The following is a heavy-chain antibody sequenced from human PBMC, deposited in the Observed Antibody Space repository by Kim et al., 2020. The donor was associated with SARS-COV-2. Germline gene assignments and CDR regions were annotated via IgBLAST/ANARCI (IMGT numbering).Heavy chain of an antibody. J-gene: IGHJ6*02. CDR3: AVGCSGGSCHYYYYYGMDV. Sequence: GGSLRLSCAASGFTFSSYEMNWVRQAPGKGLEWVSYISSSGSTIYYADSVKGRFTISRDNAKNSLYLQMNSLRAEDTAVYYCAVGCSGGSCHYYYYYGMDVWGQGTTGTVSS. CDR1: GFTFSSYE. D-gene: IGHD2-15*01. CDR2: ISSSGSTI. V-gene: IGHV3-48*03.